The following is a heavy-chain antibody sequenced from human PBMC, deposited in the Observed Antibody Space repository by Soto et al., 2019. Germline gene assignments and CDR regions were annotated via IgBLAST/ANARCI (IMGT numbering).Heavy chain of an antibody. D-gene: IGHD5-12*01. Sequence: SETLSLTFTVSGGSISTSAYYWGWIRQPPGKGLEWIGTIYYSGTSYHNPSLKSRVTISVDTSKNQFSLTLTSVTAADTAVYYCASRVEGLYSGNDRYYFDYWGQGTLVTVSS. CDR3: ASRVEGLYSGNDRYYFDY. V-gene: IGHV4-39*01. CDR2: IYYSGTS. J-gene: IGHJ4*02. CDR1: GGSISTSAYY.